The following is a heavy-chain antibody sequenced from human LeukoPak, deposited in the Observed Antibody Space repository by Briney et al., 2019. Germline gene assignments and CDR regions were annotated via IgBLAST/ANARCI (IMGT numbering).Heavy chain of an antibody. D-gene: IGHD1-7*01. CDR3: ASAPREYNWDYPYYFDY. Sequence: SETLSLTCTVSGGSISSYYWSWIRQPPGKGLEWIGYIYYSGSTNYNPSLKSRVTISVDTSKNQFSLKLSSVTAADTAVYYCASAPREYNWDYPYYFDYWGQGTLVTVSS. V-gene: IGHV4-59*08. CDR1: GGSISSYY. CDR2: IYYSGST. J-gene: IGHJ4*02.